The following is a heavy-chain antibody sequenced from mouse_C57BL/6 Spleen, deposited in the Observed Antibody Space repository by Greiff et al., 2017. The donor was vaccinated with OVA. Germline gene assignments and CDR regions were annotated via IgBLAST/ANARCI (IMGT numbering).Heavy chain of an antibody. CDR1: GYSFTGYF. CDR2: INPYNGDT. CDR3: ARDYDGSRGGFAY. D-gene: IGHD1-1*01. J-gene: IGHJ3*01. Sequence: EVQLQQSGPELVKPGDSVKISCKASGYSFTGYFMNWVMQSHGKSLEWIGRINPYNGDTFYNQKFKGKATLTVDKSSSTAHMELRSLTSEDSAVYYCARDYDGSRGGFAYWGQETLVTVSA. V-gene: IGHV1-20*01.